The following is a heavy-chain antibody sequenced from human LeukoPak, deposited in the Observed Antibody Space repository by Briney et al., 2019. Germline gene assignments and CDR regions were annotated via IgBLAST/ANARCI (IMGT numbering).Heavy chain of an antibody. CDR2: INPSGGST. V-gene: IGHV1-46*04. Sequence: ASVKVSCKTSGDTLTSYYIHWVRHAPAQGLEWMGIINPSGGSTSNAQKLQGRVTMTRDTSTSTVYRERSSLRSEDTAVCCCARESGAWVYWGQGTLVTVSS. CDR1: GDTLTSYY. J-gene: IGHJ4*02. D-gene: IGHD1-26*01. CDR3: ARESGAWVY.